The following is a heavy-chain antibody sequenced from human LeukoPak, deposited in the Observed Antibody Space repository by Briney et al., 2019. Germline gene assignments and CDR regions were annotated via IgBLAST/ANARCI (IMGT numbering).Heavy chain of an antibody. CDR2: IIPIFGTA. D-gene: IGHD3-22*01. J-gene: IGHJ5*02. V-gene: IGHV1-69*06. CDR1: GGTFRSYV. CDR3: ARDQNYYEGWFDP. Sequence: GASVKVSCKASGGTFRSYVISWVRQAPGQGLEWMGGIIPIFGTANYAQKFQGRVTITADKSTSTAYMELSSLRSEDTAVYYCARDQNYYEGWFDPWGQGTLVTVSS.